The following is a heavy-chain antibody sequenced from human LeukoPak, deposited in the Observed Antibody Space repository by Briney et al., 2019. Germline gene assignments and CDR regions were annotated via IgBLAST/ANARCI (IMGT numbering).Heavy chain of an antibody. CDR2: ISSSGSTI. CDR3: AELGITMIGGV. J-gene: IGHJ6*04. Sequence: GGSLRLSCAASGFIFSHYGMNWVRQAPGKGLEWVSYISSSGSTIYYADSVKGRFTISRDNAKNSLYLQMNSLRAEDTAVYYCAELGITMIGGVWGKGTTVTISS. V-gene: IGHV3-48*04. D-gene: IGHD3-10*02. CDR1: GFIFSHYG.